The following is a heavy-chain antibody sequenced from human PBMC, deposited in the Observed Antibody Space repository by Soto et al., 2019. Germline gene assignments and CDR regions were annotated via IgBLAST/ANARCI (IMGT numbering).Heavy chain of an antibody. Sequence: SETLSLTCAVYGGSFSVYYRSWLRQPPGKGLEWIGEINHSGSTNYDPSLKSRVTISVGTSQNQFSLKLSSVTAADTAVYYCARVIKNKTGPKDYWGPGTLDTV. CDR3: ARVIKNKTGPKDY. CDR1: GGSFSVYY. CDR2: INHSGST. V-gene: IGHV4-34*01. J-gene: IGHJ4*02. D-gene: IGHD3-10*01.